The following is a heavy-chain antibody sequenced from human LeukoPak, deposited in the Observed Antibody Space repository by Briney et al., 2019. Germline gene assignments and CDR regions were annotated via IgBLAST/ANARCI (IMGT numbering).Heavy chain of an antibody. CDR1: GYSISSGYY. V-gene: IGHV4-38-2*02. D-gene: IGHD4-23*01. CDR3: ARDSTVATTYHFDY. CDR2: IHHTGST. Sequence: SETLSLTCAVSGYSISSGYYWGWIRQPPGKGLEWIGSIHHTGSTYYNPSLKSRVTISVDTSKNQFSLKLSSVTAADTAVYYCARDSTVATTYHFDYWGQGTLVTVSS. J-gene: IGHJ4*02.